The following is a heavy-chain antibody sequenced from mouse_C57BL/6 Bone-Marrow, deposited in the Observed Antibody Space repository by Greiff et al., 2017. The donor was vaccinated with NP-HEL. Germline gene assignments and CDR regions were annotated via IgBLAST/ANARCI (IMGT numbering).Heavy chain of an antibody. CDR1: GFTFTDYY. CDR3: ARSYYYGRSAVYYYALDY. J-gene: IGHJ4*01. D-gene: IGHD1-1*01. Sequence: EVKLMESGGGLVQPGGSLSLSCAASGFTFTDYYMSWVRQPPGKALEWLGFIRNKANGYTTEYSASVKGRFTISRDKSQCILYLQMNALRAEDSATYYCARSYYYGRSAVYYYALDYWGQGTSVTVSS. CDR2: IRNKANGYTT. V-gene: IGHV7-3*01.